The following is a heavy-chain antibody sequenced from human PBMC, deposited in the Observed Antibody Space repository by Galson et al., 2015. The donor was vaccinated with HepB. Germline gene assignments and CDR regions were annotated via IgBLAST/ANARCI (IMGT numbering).Heavy chain of an antibody. D-gene: IGHD6-6*01. Sequence: SCKASGYILTKYDVHWVRQAPGQGLEWMGIVNPSSGATNYAQEFQGRVTMTRDTSTYTVFMELTSLRSEDTALYYCARAYSSSSGLDYWGQGTLVTVAS. V-gene: IGHV1-46*01. CDR3: ARAYSSSSGLDY. CDR2: VNPSSGAT. CDR1: GYILTKYD. J-gene: IGHJ4*02.